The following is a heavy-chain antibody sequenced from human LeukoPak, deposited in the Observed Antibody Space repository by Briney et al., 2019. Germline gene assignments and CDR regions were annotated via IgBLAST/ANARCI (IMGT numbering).Heavy chain of an antibody. CDR1: GFTSSSYT. V-gene: IGHV3-21*01. CDR2: ISSTSSYI. Sequence: GGSLRLSCAASGFTSSSYTINWVRQAPGKGLQWVSSISSTSSYINYADSVKGRFTISRDNAENSLYLEMNSLRVEDTAVYYCAKTGGRGDPFDYWGQGTLVTVSS. D-gene: IGHD2-21*02. J-gene: IGHJ4*02. CDR3: AKTGGRGDPFDY.